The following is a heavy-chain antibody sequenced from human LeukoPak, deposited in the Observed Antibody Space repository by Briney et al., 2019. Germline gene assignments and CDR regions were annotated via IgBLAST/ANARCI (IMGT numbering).Heavy chain of an antibody. CDR1: GFTFSNYA. V-gene: IGHV3-7*01. D-gene: IGHD3-3*01. CDR3: ARDFWGAYRVDYFDY. CDR2: IKQDGSET. J-gene: IGHJ4*02. Sequence: QTGGSLRLSCAAFGFTFSNYAMTSVRRAPGKGLEWVANIKQDGSETYYVDSVRGRFTISRDNAKKSLYLQMNSLRAEDTAVYYCARDFWGAYRVDYFDYWGQGTLVTVSS.